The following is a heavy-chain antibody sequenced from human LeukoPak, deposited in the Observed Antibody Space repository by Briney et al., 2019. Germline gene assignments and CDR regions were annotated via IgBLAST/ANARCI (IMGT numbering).Heavy chain of an antibody. D-gene: IGHD2-15*01. J-gene: IGHJ4*02. V-gene: IGHV5-51*01. CDR1: GYSFTSYW. CDR2: IYPGDSDT. CDR3: ARHHYCSGGSCYLDY. Sequence: GESLKISCKGSGYSFTSYWIGWVRQMPGKGLEWMGIIYPGDSDTRYSPFFQGQVTISADKSISTAYLQWSSLKASDTAMYYCARHHYCSGGSCYLDYWGQGTLVTVSS.